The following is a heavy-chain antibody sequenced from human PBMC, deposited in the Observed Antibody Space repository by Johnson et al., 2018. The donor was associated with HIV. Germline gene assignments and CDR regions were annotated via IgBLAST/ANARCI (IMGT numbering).Heavy chain of an antibody. CDR2: ISWNSASI. V-gene: IGHV3-9*01. D-gene: IGHD6-19*01. CDR3: AKTFSRGWDGCFGY. CDR1: GFTFDDYA. Sequence: VQLVESGGGLVQPGRSLRLSCAASGFTFDDYAMHWVRQAPGKGLEWVSGISWNSASIDYVDSVKGRFTISRDNAKNSLYLQMNSLGAEDTALYYCAKTFSRGWDGCFGYRGPGTM. J-gene: IGHJ3*01.